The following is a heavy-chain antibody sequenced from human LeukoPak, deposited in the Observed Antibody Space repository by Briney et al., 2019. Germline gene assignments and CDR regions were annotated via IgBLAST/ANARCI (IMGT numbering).Heavy chain of an antibody. J-gene: IGHJ4*02. CDR1: GYTLTELS. CDR3: ATGSPLVGAKVYYFDY. Sequence: ASVTVSCMVSGYTLTELSMHWVRQAPGKGLEWMGGFDPEDGETIYAQKFQGRVTMTEDTSTDTAYMELSSLRSEDTAVYYCATGSPLVGAKVYYFDYWGQGTLVTVSS. D-gene: IGHD1-26*01. V-gene: IGHV1-24*01. CDR2: FDPEDGET.